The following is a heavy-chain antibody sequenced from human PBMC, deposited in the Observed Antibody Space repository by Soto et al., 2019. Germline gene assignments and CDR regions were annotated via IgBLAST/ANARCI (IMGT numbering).Heavy chain of an antibody. V-gene: IGHV3-72*01. Sequence: EVELVESGGGLVQAGGSLRVSCGVSGFTSSDHYMDWVRQAPGKGLERVGRTANKRSRYTTEYAASVRGRFIISRDDSKNSVYLQMNSMTIEDTAVYYCASAGVGPGLDVWGQGTTVTVSS. J-gene: IGHJ6*02. D-gene: IGHD3-10*01. CDR3: ASAGVGPGLDV. CDR1: GFTSSDHY. CDR2: TANKRSRYTT.